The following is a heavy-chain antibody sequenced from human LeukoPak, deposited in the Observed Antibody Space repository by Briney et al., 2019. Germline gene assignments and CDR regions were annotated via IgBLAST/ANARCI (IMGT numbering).Heavy chain of an antibody. D-gene: IGHD3-10*01. J-gene: IGHJ5*02. V-gene: IGHV4-4*07. CDR1: GAPTRSNS. Sequence: ETLSFTCPVLGAPTRSNSWTWFRKPAGKGLDWIGRIYTSGSTNYNPSLNSRVTMSVVTSKNQFSLKLSSVPAADTAVYYCAREGLLLWFGEISHCCDPGGQGTLVTVSS. CDR2: IYTSGST. CDR3: AREGLLLWFGEISHCCDP.